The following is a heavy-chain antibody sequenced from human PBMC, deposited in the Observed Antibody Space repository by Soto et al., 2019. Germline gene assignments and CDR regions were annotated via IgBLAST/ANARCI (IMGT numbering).Heavy chain of an antibody. Sequence: QVQLQESGPGLVKPSGTLSLTCALSGASIITDNWWSWVRQPPGKEMEWIGEIYHSGNTTFNPSLKCRVTISVDTSKNPFALTVSSVTAADTAIYYCARASASSKLRGVVINWGQGTLVTVSS. CDR1: GASIITDNW. CDR3: ARASASSKLRGVVIN. V-gene: IGHV4-4*02. J-gene: IGHJ4*02. CDR2: IYHSGNT. D-gene: IGHD3-10*01.